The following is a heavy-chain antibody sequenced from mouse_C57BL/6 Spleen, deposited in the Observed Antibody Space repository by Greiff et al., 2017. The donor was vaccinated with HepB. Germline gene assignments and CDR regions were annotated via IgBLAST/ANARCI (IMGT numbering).Heavy chain of an antibody. CDR1: GFTFSSYA. D-gene: IGHD4-1*01. J-gene: IGHJ1*03. V-gene: IGHV5-9-1*02. CDR3: TRTGTDGSFDV. CDR2: ISSGGDSI. Sequence: EVQVVESGEGLVKPGGSLKLSGAASGFTFSSYAMSWVRQTPEKRLEWVAYISSGGDSIDYADTVKGRFTISRDNARNTLYLQMSSLKSEDTAMYYCTRTGTDGSFDVGVTGTTVTVSS.